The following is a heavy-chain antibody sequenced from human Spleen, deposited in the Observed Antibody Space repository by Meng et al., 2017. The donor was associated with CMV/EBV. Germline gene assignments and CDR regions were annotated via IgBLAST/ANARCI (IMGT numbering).Heavy chain of an antibody. J-gene: IGHJ3*02. V-gene: IGHV1-2*02. D-gene: IGHD3/OR15-3a*01. Sequence: ASVKVSCKASGYIFSGSYIHWVRQAPRHGLEWMGWINPKSGGINYAQKFQGRVTMTRDTSISTAYMELRLRFDDTAVYYCARELRLLDWSGDAFDIWGQGTMVTVSS. CDR1: GYIFSGSY. CDR2: INPKSGGI. CDR3: ARELRLLDWSGDAFDI.